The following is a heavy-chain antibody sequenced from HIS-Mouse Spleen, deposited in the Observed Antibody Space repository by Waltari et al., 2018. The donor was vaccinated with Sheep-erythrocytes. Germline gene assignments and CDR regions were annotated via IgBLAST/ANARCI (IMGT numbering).Heavy chain of an antibody. D-gene: IGHD7-27*01. CDR1: GFTFSRCG. V-gene: IGHV3-30*18. CDR2: ISYDGSNK. Sequence: QVQLVESGGGVVPPGRSLRPSCAASGFTFSRCGMHWVRQAPGKGLEWVAVISYDGSNKYYADSVKGRFTISRDNSKNTLYLQMNSLRAEDTAVYYCAKDPANWDAFDIWGQGTMVTVSS. CDR3: AKDPANWDAFDI. J-gene: IGHJ3*02.